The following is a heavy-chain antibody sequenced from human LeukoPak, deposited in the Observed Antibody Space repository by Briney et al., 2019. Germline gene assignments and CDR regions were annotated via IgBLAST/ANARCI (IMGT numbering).Heavy chain of an antibody. CDR1: GYTFTSYD. CDR3: ARGDSSGYYYRWGGTSNWFDP. D-gene: IGHD3-22*01. CDR2: MNPNSGNT. V-gene: IGHV1-8*01. Sequence: GASVKVSCKASGYTFTSYDINWVRQATGQGLERMGWMNPNSGNTGYAQKFQGRVTMTRNTSISTAYMELSSLRSEDTAVYYCARGDSSGYYYRWGGTSNWFDPWGQGTLVTVSS. J-gene: IGHJ5*02.